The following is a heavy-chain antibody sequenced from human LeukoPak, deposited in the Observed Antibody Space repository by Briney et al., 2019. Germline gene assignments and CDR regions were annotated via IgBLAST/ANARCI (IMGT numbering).Heavy chain of an antibody. J-gene: IGHJ1*01. CDR1: GGSISSYY. V-gene: IGHV4-59*01. CDR3: ARGSSSSRTAEYFQH. CDR2: IYYSGST. Sequence: SETLSLTCTVSGGSISSYYWSWIRQPPGKGLEWIGYIYYSGSTNYNPSLKSRVTISVDTSKNQFSLKLSSVTAADTAVYYCARGSSSSRTAEYFQHWGQGTLVTVSS. D-gene: IGHD6-13*01.